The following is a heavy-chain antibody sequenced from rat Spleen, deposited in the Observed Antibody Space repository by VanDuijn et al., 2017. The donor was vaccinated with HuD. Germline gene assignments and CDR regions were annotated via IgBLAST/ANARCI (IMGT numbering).Heavy chain of an antibody. CDR3: TRRGHTMGLTSRYFDY. J-gene: IGHJ2*01. D-gene: IGHD1-9*01. Sequence: EVQLVASGGGLVQPGRSLKLSCAASGFPFRDYYMAWVRQAPKKGLEWVASISYEGSSSYYGDSVKGRFTISRDNAKSTLYLQMSSLRSEDTATYFCTRRGHTMGLTSRYFDYWGQGVMVTVSS. CDR1: GFPFRDYY. V-gene: IGHV5-22*01. CDR2: ISYEGSSS.